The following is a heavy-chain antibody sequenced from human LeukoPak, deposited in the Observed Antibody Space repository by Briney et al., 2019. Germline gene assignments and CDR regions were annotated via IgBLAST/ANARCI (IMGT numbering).Heavy chain of an antibody. J-gene: IGHJ4*02. Sequence: PGGSLRLSCAASGFTFSSYWMHWVRQAPGKGLEWVSSISTTTYTYYADSVKGRFTISRDNAKNLLYLQMNRLSAEDTGVYYCARGNYFDCWGQGTLVTVSS. D-gene: IGHD3-10*01. CDR2: ISTTTYT. V-gene: IGHV3-21*01. CDR1: GFTFSSYW. CDR3: ARGNYFDC.